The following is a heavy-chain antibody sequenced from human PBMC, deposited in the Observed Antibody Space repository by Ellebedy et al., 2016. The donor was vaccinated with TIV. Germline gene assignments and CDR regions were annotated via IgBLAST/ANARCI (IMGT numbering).Heavy chain of an antibody. CDR2: INPNSGGT. J-gene: IGHJ4*02. V-gene: IGHV1-2*04. D-gene: IGHD3-22*01. CDR1: GYTFTSYG. Sequence: ASVKVSCXASGYTFTSYGISWVRQAPGQGLEWMGWINPNSGGTNYAQKFQGWVTMTRDTSISTAYMELSRLRSDDTAVYYCARETYYYDSSGRPLGYWGQGTLVTVSS. CDR3: ARETYYYDSSGRPLGY.